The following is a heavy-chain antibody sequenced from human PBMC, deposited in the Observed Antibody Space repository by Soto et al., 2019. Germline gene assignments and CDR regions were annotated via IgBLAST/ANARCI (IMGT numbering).Heavy chain of an antibody. J-gene: IGHJ4*02. CDR1: GITFSSTW. CDR2: IKSNVDGGTA. V-gene: IGHV3-15*01. D-gene: IGHD3-22*01. Sequence: EVQLVESGGGLVKPGGSLRLSCAASGITFSSTWMSWVRQAPGKGLEWVGRIKSNVDGGTADYAPPVRGRFTISRDDSKPTLYQQMDSLRIEDTAVYYCSTAVSDSSPWCDNWGQGTLVSVSS. CDR3: STAVSDSSPWCDN.